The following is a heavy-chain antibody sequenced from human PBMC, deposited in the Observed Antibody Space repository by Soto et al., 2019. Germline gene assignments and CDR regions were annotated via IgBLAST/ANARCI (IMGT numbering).Heavy chain of an antibody. CDR1: GGTFLSSS. V-gene: IGHV1-69*08. J-gene: IGHJ4*02. CDR2: ITPFLGTP. D-gene: IGHD1-7*01. Sequence: QVQLVQSGAEVKKPGSSVKVSCKASGGTFLSSSFSWVRQAPGQRLEWMGRITPFLGTPNYAQQFHGRVTIIPDTSTSTVYMELTSLSSEDTAVYYCARDGGITGTTEGYFDYWGQGTLVTVSS. CDR3: ARDGGITGTTEGYFDY.